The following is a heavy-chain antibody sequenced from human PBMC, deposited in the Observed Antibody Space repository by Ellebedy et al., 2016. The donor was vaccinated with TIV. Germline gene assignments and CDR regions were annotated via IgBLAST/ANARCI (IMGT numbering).Heavy chain of an antibody. CDR2: IIGMFGTA. CDR3: ARHSGYHAISYLAY. Sequence: SVKVSCRASGGTFSSFAISWVRQAPGQGLEWMGGIIGMFGTASYAQKFLARVTITADEFTSTAYMELSSLRSEDTAVYYCARHSGYHAISYLAYWGQGTLVTVSS. V-gene: IGHV1-69*13. J-gene: IGHJ4*02. D-gene: IGHD5-12*01. CDR1: GGTFSSFA.